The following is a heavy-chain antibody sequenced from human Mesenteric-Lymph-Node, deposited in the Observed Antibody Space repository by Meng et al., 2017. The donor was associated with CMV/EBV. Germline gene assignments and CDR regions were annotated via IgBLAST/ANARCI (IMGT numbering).Heavy chain of an antibody. V-gene: IGHV3-23*01. D-gene: IGHD1-7*01. CDR3: AKRDLPRKTSPDQSDP. Sequence: GESLKISCTASGLTFSNYAMTWVREAPGRGLEWVAAISGGGDNTYYADSVKGRFIISRDNSRNTLYLQMSGLRVEDTAVYYCAKRDLPRKTSPDQSDPWGQGTQVTVSS. CDR2: ISGGGDNT. J-gene: IGHJ5*02. CDR1: GLTFSNYA.